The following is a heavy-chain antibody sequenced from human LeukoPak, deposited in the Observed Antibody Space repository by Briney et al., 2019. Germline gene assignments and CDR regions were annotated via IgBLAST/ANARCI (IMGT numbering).Heavy chain of an antibody. CDR2: ISGSGGSA. D-gene: IGHD6-19*01. CDR3: AKGPSSGWYYFDN. CDR1: GFTFSSYA. Sequence: GGSLRLSCAASGFTFSSYAMTWVRQAPGKGLEWVSAISGSGGSAYYADFVKGRFTISRDNSNNTLYLQMNSLRAEDTAVYYCAKGPSSGWYYFDNWGQGTLVTVSS. V-gene: IGHV3-23*01. J-gene: IGHJ4*02.